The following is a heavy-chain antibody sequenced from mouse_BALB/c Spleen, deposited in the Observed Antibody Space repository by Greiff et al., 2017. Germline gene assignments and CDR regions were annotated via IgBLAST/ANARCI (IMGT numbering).Heavy chain of an antibody. CDR2: ILPGSGST. Sequence: VQLQQSGAELMKPGASVKISCKATGYTFSSYWIEWVKQRPGHGLEWIGEILPGSGSTNYNEKFKGKATFTADTSSNTAYMQLSSLTSEDSAVYYCARRGYYGPWYFDVWGAGTTVTVSS. D-gene: IGHD1-2*01. CDR3: ARRGYYGPWYFDV. J-gene: IGHJ1*01. V-gene: IGHV1-9*01. CDR1: GYTFSSYW.